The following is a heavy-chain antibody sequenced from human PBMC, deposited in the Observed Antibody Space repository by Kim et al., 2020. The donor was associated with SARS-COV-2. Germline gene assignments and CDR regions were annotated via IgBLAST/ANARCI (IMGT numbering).Heavy chain of an antibody. D-gene: IGHD6-19*01. Sequence: GSLRLSCAVSGFIFSTYHMHWVRQTPGKGLEWVANINPDGSDMYYVDSVKGRFTISRDNAQKSMYLQMNSLRAEDTAVYYCARDPRLSDHWGQGTLVTV. V-gene: IGHV3-7*03. CDR2: INPDGSDM. J-gene: IGHJ4*02. CDR1: GFIFSTYH. CDR3: ARDPRLSDH.